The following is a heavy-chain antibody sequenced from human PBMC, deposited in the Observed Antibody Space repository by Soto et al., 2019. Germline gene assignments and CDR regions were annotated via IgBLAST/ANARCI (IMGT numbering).Heavy chain of an antibody. Sequence: TLSLTCTVSGGSISSGGYYWSWIRQHPGKGLEWIGYIYYSGSTYYNPSLKSRVTISVDTSKNQFSLKLSSVTAADTAVYYCASNAFGSSTYYFDYWGQGTLVTVSS. D-gene: IGHD6-6*01. CDR2: IYYSGST. V-gene: IGHV4-31*03. J-gene: IGHJ4*02. CDR3: ASNAFGSSTYYFDY. CDR1: GGSISSGGYY.